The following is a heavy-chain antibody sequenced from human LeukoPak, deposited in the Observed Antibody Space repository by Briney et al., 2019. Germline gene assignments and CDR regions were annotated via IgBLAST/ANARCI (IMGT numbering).Heavy chain of an antibody. V-gene: IGHV4-59*01. CDR1: GGSISSYY. CDR2: IYYSGST. CDR3: ARVFPYYYYYMDV. Sequence: SETLSLTCTVSGGSISSYYWSWIRQPPGKGLEWIGYIYYSGSTNYNPSLNSRVTISVDTSKSQFSLKLSSVTAADTAVYYCARVFPYYYYYMDVWGKGTTVTVSS. J-gene: IGHJ6*03.